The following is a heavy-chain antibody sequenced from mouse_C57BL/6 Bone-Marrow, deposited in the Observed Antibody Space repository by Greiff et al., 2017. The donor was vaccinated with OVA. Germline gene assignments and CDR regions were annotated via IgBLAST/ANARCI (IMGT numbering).Heavy chain of an antibody. V-gene: IGHV5-17*01. Sequence: EVMLVESGGGLVKPGGSLKLSCAASGFTFSDYGMHWVRQAPEKGLVWVAYISSGSSTIYYADTVKGRFTISRDNAKNALFLQMTSLRSEDTAMYYCARERDYYAMDYWGQGTSVNVSS. J-gene: IGHJ4*01. CDR1: GFTFSDYG. CDR2: ISSGSSTI. CDR3: ARERDYYAMDY.